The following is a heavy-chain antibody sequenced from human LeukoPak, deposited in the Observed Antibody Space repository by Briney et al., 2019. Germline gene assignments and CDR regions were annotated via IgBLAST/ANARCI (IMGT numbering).Heavy chain of an antibody. Sequence: PGGSLRLSCAASGFTFSSYWMSWVRQAPGKGLEWVANIKQDGSEKYYVDSVTGRFTISRDNAKNSLYLQMNSLRAEDPAVYYCARDASGSYFDYWGQGTLVTVSS. CDR1: GFTFSSYW. CDR3: ARDASGSYFDY. V-gene: IGHV3-7*01. D-gene: IGHD1-26*01. CDR2: IKQDGSEK. J-gene: IGHJ4*02.